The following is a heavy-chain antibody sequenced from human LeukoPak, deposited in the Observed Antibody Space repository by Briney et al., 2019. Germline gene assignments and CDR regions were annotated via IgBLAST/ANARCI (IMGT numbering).Heavy chain of an antibody. CDR3: ARRGESGGLYYFGY. D-gene: IGHD2-15*01. CDR2: ISSDGTKK. V-gene: IGHV3-30*03. J-gene: IGHJ4*02. Sequence: GGSLRLSCAASGFTFSSYGMHWVRQAPGKGLEWVAVISSDGTKKSYADSVRGRFTISRDYSKNTLYLQMNGLRPEDTAVYYCARRGESGGLYYFGYWGQGTLVTVSS. CDR1: GFTFSSYG.